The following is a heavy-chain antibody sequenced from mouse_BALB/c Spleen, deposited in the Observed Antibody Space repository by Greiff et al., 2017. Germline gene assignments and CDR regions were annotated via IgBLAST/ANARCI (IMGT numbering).Heavy chain of an antibody. CDR1: GFTFSSYA. CDR2: ISSGGST. J-gene: IGHJ4*01. Sequence: EVQGVESGGGLVKPGGSLSLSCAASGFTFSSYAMSWVRQTPEKRLEWVASISSGGSTYYPDSVKGRFTISRDNARNILYLQMSSLRSEDTAMYYCARGGYGSNAMDYWGQGTSVTVSS. D-gene: IGHD1-1*01. V-gene: IGHV5-6-5*01. CDR3: ARGGYGSNAMDY.